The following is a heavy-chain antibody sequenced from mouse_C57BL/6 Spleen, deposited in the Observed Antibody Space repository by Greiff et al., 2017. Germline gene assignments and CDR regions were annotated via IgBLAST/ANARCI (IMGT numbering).Heavy chain of an antibody. CDR1: GYTFTDYN. CDR2: INPNNGGT. Sequence: VQLQQSGPELVKPGASVKMSCKASGYTFTDYNMHWVKQSPGKSLEWIGYINPNNGGTSYNQKFKGKATLTVNKSSSTAYMELRSLTSEDSAVYYGARSQLRGYAMDYWGQGTSVTVSS. CDR3: ARSQLRGYAMDY. V-gene: IGHV1-22*01. J-gene: IGHJ4*01. D-gene: IGHD1-1*01.